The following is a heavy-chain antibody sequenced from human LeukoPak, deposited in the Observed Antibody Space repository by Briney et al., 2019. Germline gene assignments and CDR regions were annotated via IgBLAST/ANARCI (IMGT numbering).Heavy chain of an antibody. Sequence: PSETLSLTCTVSGGSVSSVRYCWSWIRQPPGKGLGWIGNVYSSGTTKYNPSLKSRVSISIDTSKNQFSLKLSSVTAADTAVYFCARDPGCSYGSYDYWGQGTLVTVSS. D-gene: IGHD5-18*01. CDR1: GGSVSSVRYC. CDR3: ARDPGCSYGSYDY. CDR2: VYSSGTT. V-gene: IGHV4-61*01. J-gene: IGHJ4*02.